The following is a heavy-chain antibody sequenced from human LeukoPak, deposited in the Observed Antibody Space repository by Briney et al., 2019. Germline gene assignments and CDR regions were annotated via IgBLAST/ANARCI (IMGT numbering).Heavy chain of an antibody. CDR2: INPNSGGT. CDR1: GYTFTSYG. J-gene: IGHJ4*02. CDR3: ARRVVVTSPFDY. V-gene: IGHV1-2*02. Sequence: ASVKVSCKASGYTFTSYGISWVRQAPGQGLEWMGWINPNSGGTNYAQKSQGRVTMTRDTSISTAYMELSRLRSDDTAVYYCARRVVVTSPFDYWGQGTLVTVSS. D-gene: IGHD3-22*01.